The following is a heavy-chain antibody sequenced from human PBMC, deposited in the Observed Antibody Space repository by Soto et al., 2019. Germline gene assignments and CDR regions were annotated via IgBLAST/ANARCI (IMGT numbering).Heavy chain of an antibody. CDR3: ARHGYSYGGGYFDY. V-gene: IGHV3-23*01. D-gene: IGHD5-18*01. CDR1: GFTFSSYA. J-gene: IGHJ4*02. CDR2: ISGSDGST. Sequence: GGSLRLSCAASGFTFSSYAMNWVRQAPGKGLEWVSVISGSDGSTYYADSVKGRFTISRDNSKNTLNLQMNSLRAEDTAVYYFARHGYSYGGGYFDYWGQGTLVTVSS.